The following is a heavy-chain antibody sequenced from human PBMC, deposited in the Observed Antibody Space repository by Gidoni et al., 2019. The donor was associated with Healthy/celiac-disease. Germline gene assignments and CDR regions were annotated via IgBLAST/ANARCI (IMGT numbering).Heavy chain of an antibody. CDR3: ATVTTGDGLSYYYYGMDV. D-gene: IGHD4-17*01. Sequence: QVQLVESGGGVVQPGRSLRLSCAASGFTSSSYAMHWVRQAPGKGLEWVAVISYDGSNKYYADSVKGRFTISRDNSKNTLYLQMNSLRAEDTAVYYCATVTTGDGLSYYYYGMDVWGQGTTVTVSS. J-gene: IGHJ6*02. V-gene: IGHV3-30*01. CDR1: GFTSSSYA. CDR2: ISYDGSNK.